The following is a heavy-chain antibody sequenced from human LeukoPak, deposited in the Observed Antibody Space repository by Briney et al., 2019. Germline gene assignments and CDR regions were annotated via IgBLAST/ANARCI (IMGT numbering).Heavy chain of an antibody. D-gene: IGHD1-26*01. CDR2: IHHSGST. CDR1: GGSISSGGYY. CDR3: ARGGEVGSRDYYYMDV. J-gene: IGHJ6*03. V-gene: IGHV4-30-2*01. Sequence: SETLSLTCTVSGGSISSGGYYWSWIRQPPGKGLEWIGYIHHSGSTYYNPSLKSRVTISVDRSKNQFSLKLSSVTAADTAVFYCARGGEVGSRDYYYMDVWGKGTTVTVSS.